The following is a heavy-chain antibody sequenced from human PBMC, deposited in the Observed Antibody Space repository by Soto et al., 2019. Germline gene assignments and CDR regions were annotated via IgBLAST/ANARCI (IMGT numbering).Heavy chain of an antibody. CDR2: ISYDGSNK. Sequence: QVQLVESGGGVVQPGRSLRLSCAASGFSFSSYGMHWVRQAPGKGLEWVALISYDGSNKFYADSVKGRFTISRDKSKNTLYLQVNSLRAEDTAVYYCAKDLFSGGSYPNWFDPWGQGTLVTVSS. CDR3: AKDLFSGGSYPNWFDP. V-gene: IGHV3-30*18. D-gene: IGHD1-26*01. J-gene: IGHJ5*02. CDR1: GFSFSSYG.